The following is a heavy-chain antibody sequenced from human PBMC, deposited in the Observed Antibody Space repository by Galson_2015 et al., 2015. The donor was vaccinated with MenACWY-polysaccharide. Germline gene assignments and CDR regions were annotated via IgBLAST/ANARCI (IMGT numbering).Heavy chain of an antibody. V-gene: IGHV4-39*01. CDR2: IYYGGSI. CDR1: GGSISSSSYY. CDR3: ARQGGSGRSHDY. Sequence: ETLSLTCTVSGGSISSSSYYWGWIRQPPGKGLEWIGTIYYGGSIYYNPSLKSRVTISVDTSKNQFSLKLTSVTAADTAVYYCARQGGSGRSHDYWGQGTLVTVSS. J-gene: IGHJ4*02. D-gene: IGHD5-12*01.